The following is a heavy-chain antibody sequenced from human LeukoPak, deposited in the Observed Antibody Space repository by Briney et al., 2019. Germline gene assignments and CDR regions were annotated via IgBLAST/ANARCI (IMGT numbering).Heavy chain of an antibody. V-gene: IGHV3-66*01. CDR1: GFTVSSNY. J-gene: IGHJ6*02. Sequence: GSLRLSCAASGFTVSSNYMSWVRQARGKGLDWVSVIHSGGSTYYADSVKGRFTISRDNSKNTLYLQMNSLRVEDAAVYYCARGYYGMDVWGQGTTVTVS. CDR3: ARGYYGMDV. CDR2: IHSGGST.